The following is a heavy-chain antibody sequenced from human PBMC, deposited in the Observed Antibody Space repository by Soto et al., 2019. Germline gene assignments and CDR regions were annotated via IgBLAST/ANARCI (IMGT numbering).Heavy chain of an antibody. J-gene: IGHJ4*02. V-gene: IGHV3-23*01. Sequence: LRLSCAASGFTFSSYAMSWVRQAPGKGLEWVSAISGSGGSTYYADSVKGRFTISRDNSKNTLYLQMNSLRAEDTAVYYCAKDEGYCSGGSCYPLDYWGQGTLVTVSS. CDR1: GFTFSSYA. CDR2: ISGSGGST. D-gene: IGHD2-15*01. CDR3: AKDEGYCSGGSCYPLDY.